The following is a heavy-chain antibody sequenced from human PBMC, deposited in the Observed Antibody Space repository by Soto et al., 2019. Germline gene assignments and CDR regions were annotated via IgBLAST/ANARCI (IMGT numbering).Heavy chain of an antibody. CDR1: GYTFTSYG. V-gene: IGHV1-18*01. CDR3: ARLSDILTGYYEAGVDY. J-gene: IGHJ4*02. Sequence: QVQLVQSGAEVKKPGASVKVSCKASGYTFTSYGISWVRQAPGQGLEWMGWISAYNGNTNYVQKLQGRVTMTTDTSTSTAYMELRSLRSDDTAVYYCARLSDILTGYYEAGVDYWGQGTLVTVSS. D-gene: IGHD3-9*01. CDR2: ISAYNGNT.